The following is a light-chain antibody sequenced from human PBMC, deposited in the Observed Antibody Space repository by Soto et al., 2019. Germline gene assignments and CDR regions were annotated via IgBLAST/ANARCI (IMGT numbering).Light chain of an antibody. Sequence: QSALTQPASVSGSPGQSITISCTGTSSDAGGYIYVSWYQQHPGKAPKLMIYDVTSRPSGVSYRFSGSKSGNTASLTISGLQAEDEADYYCSSSTTSSSYVFGPGTKVTVL. V-gene: IGLV2-14*01. CDR3: SSSTTSSSYV. CDR1: SSDAGGYIY. J-gene: IGLJ1*01. CDR2: DVT.